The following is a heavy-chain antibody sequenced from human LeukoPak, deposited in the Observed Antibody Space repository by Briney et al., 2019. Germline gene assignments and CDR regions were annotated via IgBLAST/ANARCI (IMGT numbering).Heavy chain of an antibody. CDR3: ARTIKSGNYYWFDP. Sequence: PSETLSLTCTVSGGSISNYYWSWIRQPPGEGLEWIGFISYTGSTNYNPSLKGRVTVSADTSKNQFSLKVTSVTAADTAVYYCARTIKSGNYYWFDPWGQGTLVTVSS. D-gene: IGHD1-26*01. CDR2: ISYTGST. CDR1: GGSISNYY. J-gene: IGHJ5*02. V-gene: IGHV4-59*01.